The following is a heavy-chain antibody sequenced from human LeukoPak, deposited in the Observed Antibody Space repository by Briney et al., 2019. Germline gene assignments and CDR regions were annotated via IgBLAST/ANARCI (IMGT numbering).Heavy chain of an antibody. CDR1: GYTLTELS. Sequence: GASVKVSCKVSGYTLTELSMHWVRQAPGRGLEWMGGFDPEDGETIYAQKFQGRVTMTEDTSTDTAYMELSSLRSEDTAVYYCATVENYGDQQGGAFDIWGQGTMVTVSS. CDR2: FDPEDGET. CDR3: ATVENYGDQQGGAFDI. D-gene: IGHD4-17*01. V-gene: IGHV1-24*01. J-gene: IGHJ3*02.